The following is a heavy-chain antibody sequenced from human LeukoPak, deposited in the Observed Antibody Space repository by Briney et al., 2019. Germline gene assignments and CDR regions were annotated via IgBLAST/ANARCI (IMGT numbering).Heavy chain of an antibody. CDR1: GGTFISYA. J-gene: IGHJ4*02. Sequence: SVKVSCKASGGTFISYAISWVRQAPGQGLEWMGRIIPILGIANYAQKFQGRVTITADKSTSTAYMELSSLRSEDTAVYYCARAPNFWSGYYFDYWGQGTLVTVSS. CDR2: IIPILGIA. D-gene: IGHD3-3*01. V-gene: IGHV1-69*04. CDR3: ARAPNFWSGYYFDY.